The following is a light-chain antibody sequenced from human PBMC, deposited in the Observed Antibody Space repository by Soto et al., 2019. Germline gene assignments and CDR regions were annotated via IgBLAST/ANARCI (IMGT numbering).Light chain of an antibody. CDR2: GAS. V-gene: IGKV3-20*01. CDR3: QQYGSSPVT. J-gene: IGKJ1*01. Sequence: ESALTHSPGTLSLYPGGRATLSCRASQSVSSNYLAWYQQKPGQAPRLLIYGASSRATGIPDRFSGRGSGTDFTLTISRLEPEDFAVYYCQQYGSSPVTFGLGTKV. CDR1: QSVSSNY.